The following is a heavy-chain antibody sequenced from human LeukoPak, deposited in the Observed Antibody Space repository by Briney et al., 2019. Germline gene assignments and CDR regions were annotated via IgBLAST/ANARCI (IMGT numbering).Heavy chain of an antibody. CDR1: GFTFSSYE. CDR3: ARGGLRYPHY. Sequence: GGSLRPSCAASGFTFSSYEMNWVRQAPGKGLEWVAVISYDGSNKYYADSVKGRFTISRDNSKNTLYLQMNSLRAEDTAVYYCARGGLRYPHYWGQGTLVTVSS. CDR2: ISYDGSNK. J-gene: IGHJ4*02. D-gene: IGHD4-17*01. V-gene: IGHV3-30*04.